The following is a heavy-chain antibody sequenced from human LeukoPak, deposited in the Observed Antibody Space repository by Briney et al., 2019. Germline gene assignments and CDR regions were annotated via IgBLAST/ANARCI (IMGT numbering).Heavy chain of an antibody. CDR2: IDPNRGGT. CDR1: GYTFTGYY. CDR3: ARGWRPGYCSGGSCYSGWFDP. D-gene: IGHD2-15*01. J-gene: IGHJ5*02. V-gene: IGHV1-2*02. Sequence: ASVKVSCKASGYTFTGYYMHWVRQAPGQGLEWMGWIDPNRGGTNYAQKFQGRVTMTRDTSISTAYMELSRLRSDDTAVYYCARGWRPGYCSGGSCYSGWFDPWGQGTLVTVSS.